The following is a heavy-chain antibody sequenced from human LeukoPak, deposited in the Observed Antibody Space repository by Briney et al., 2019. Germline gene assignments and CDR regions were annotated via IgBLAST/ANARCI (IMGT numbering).Heavy chain of an antibody. CDR3: ARGGQGDGYSADEAFDF. J-gene: IGHJ3*01. V-gene: IGHV6-1*01. Sequence: SQTLSLTCAISGDSVSGNSTAYNWIRQSPSRGLEWLGRTYYRSKWYNDYAVSVKSRIIINPDTSKNQLSLQLKSVTPEDAAVYYCARGGQGDGYSADEAFDFWGQGTMVTVSS. D-gene: IGHD5-24*01. CDR1: GDSVSGNSTA. CDR2: TYYRSKWYN.